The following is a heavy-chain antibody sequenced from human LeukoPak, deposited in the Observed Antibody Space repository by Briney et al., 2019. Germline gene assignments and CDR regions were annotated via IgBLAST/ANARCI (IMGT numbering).Heavy chain of an antibody. CDR2: FAASDGRT. Sequence: GSLRLSCAASGFTFSTYSMTWVRQAPGRGLEWVSTFAASDGRTFYADSVKGRFTISRDNSKNTLYLQMNSLRPEDTALYYCAKGEWAGRYFDYWGLGTLVTVSS. CDR3: AKGEWAGRYFDY. CDR1: GFTFSTYS. J-gene: IGHJ4*02. V-gene: IGHV3-23*01. D-gene: IGHD3-3*01.